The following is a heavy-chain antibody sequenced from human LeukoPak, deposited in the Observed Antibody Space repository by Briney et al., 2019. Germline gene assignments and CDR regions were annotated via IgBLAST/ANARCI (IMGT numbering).Heavy chain of an antibody. J-gene: IGHJ4*02. V-gene: IGHV4-59*01. CDR2: IYYSGST. D-gene: IGHD1-1*01. CDR3: AITTGTGFDY. CDR1: GGSISSYY. Sequence: SETLSLTCTVSGGSISSYYWSWIRQPPGKGLEWIGYIYYSGSTNYNPSLKSRVTISVDTSKNQFSLKLSSVTAADTAAYYWAITTGTGFDYWGQGTLVTVSS.